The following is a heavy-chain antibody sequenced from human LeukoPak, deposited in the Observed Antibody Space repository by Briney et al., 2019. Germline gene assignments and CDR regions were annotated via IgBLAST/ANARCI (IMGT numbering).Heavy chain of an antibody. Sequence: GRSLRLSCAASGFTFDDYAMHWVRQPPGKGLEWVSGISWNSGSIGYADSVKGRFTISRDNAKNSLYLQMNSLRAEDTAVYYCARDFMTNGGPFDYWGQGTPVTVSS. CDR2: ISWNSGSI. CDR3: ARDFMTNGGPFDY. CDR1: GFTFDDYA. D-gene: IGHD2-8*01. J-gene: IGHJ4*02. V-gene: IGHV3-9*01.